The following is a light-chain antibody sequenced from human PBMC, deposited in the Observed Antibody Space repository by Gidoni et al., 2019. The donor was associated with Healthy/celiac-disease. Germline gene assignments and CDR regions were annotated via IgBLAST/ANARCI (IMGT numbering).Light chain of an antibody. Sequence: PATLSVSPGERATLSCRASQSVSSNLAWYQQKPGQAPRLLIYGASTRATGIPARFSGSGSGTEFTLTISSLQSEDFAVYYCQQYNNWLFTFGPGTKVDIK. CDR1: QSVSSN. CDR2: GAS. CDR3: QQYNNWLFT. J-gene: IGKJ3*01. V-gene: IGKV3-15*01.